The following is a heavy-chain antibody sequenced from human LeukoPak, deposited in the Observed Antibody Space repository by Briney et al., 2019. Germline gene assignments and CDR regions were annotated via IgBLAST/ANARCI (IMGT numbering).Heavy chain of an antibody. CDR1: GLPFSNYA. CDR2: ISGSATPT. Sequence: GGSLRLSCAASGLPFSNYAMSWVRQAPDKGLEWVSTISGSATPTYYADSVKGRFTISRDNSKNTLDLQMTNLRAEDTAVYYCARDLDDLNTFPPLFQHWGQGTLVTVSS. J-gene: IGHJ1*01. D-gene: IGHD2/OR15-2a*01. V-gene: IGHV3-23*01. CDR3: ARDLDDLNTFPPLFQH.